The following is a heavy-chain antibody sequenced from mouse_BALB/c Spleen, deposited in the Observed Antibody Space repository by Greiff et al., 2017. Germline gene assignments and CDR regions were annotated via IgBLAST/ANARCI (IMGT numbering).Heavy chain of an antibody. CDR1: GFTFSDYY. Sequence: EVKLVESGGGLVKPGGSLKLSCAASGFTFSDYYMSWVRQTPEKRLEWVATISDGGSYTYYPDSVKGRFTISRDNAKNNLYLQMSSLKSEDTAMYYCARGWLGHRFAMDYWGQGTSVTVSS. J-gene: IGHJ4*01. V-gene: IGHV5-4*02. D-gene: IGHD2-2*01. CDR2: ISDGGSYT. CDR3: ARGWLGHRFAMDY.